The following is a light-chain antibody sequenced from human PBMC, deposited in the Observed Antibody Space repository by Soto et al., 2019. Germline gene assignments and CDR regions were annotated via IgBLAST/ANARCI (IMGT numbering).Light chain of an antibody. CDR3: AAWDDSLSGPV. V-gene: IGLV1-47*02. CDR1: SSNIGSNY. CDR2: SNN. J-gene: IGLJ3*02. Sequence: QSVLTQPPSASGTPGQRVTISCSGSSSNIGSNYVSWHQQLPGTAPKLLMFSNNQRPSGVPDRFSGSTSGTSASLAISGLRSEDEADYYCAAWDDSLSGPVFGGGTKLTVL.